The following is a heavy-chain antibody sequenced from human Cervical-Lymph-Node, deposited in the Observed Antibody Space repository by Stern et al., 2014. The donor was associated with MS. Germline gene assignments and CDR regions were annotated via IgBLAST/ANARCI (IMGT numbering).Heavy chain of an antibody. D-gene: IGHD1-26*01. J-gene: IGHJ4*02. V-gene: IGHV4-39*01. CDR3: ARHDSVPRPSQLYSARDRGPGYFDY. CDR2: IYFSGFT. CDR1: GGSISVSSYY. Sequence: QVQLQESGPGLVKPSETLSLTCTVSGGSISVSSYYWACIRQPPGKGLEWIGNIYFSGFTYYNPSLKSRVTISVDTSKNQFSLKLSSVTAADTAVYYCARHDSVPRPSQLYSARDRGPGYFDYWGQGTLVTVSS.